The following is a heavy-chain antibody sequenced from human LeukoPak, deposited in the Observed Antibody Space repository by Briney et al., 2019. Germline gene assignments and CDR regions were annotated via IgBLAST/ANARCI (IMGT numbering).Heavy chain of an antibody. CDR1: GGSISSGGYS. V-gene: IGHV4-30-4*07. J-gene: IGHJ5*02. CDR2: IYYSGST. CDR3: ARVSGGWSNCTNGVCHPIIWFDP. Sequence: PSQTLSLTCAVSGGSISSGGYSWSWIRQPPGKGLEWIGYIYYSGSTYYNPSLKSRVTISVDTSKNQFSLKLSSVTAADTAVYYCARVSGGWSNCTNGVCHPIIWFDPWGQGTLVTVSS. D-gene: IGHD2-8*01.